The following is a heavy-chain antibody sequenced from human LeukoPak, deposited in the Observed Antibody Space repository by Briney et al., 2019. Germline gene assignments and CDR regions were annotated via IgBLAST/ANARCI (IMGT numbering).Heavy chain of an antibody. V-gene: IGHV3-21*01. CDR3: ARAGYCSSTSCYALDY. D-gene: IGHD2-2*03. CDR2: ISSSSSYI. Sequence: PGGSLRLSCAASGFTFSSYWMSWVRQAPGKGLEWVSSISSSSSYIYYADSVKGRFTISRDNAKNSLYLQMNSLRAEDTAVYYCARAGYCSSTSCYALDYWGQGTLVTVSS. J-gene: IGHJ4*02. CDR1: GFTFSSYW.